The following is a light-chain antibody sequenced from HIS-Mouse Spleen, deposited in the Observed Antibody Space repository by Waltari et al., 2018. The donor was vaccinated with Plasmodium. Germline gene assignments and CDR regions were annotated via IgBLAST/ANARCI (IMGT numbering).Light chain of an antibody. CDR1: SSYVGGYNY. Sequence: QSALTQPASVSGSPGQSLTLSCTGTSSYVGGYNYVSWYQQHPGKAPKLMIYEVSNRPSGVSNRFSGSKSGNTASLTISGLQAEDEADYYCSSYTSSSTLEVFGGGTKLTVL. V-gene: IGLV2-14*01. CDR2: EVS. CDR3: SSYTSSSTLEV. J-gene: IGLJ3*02.